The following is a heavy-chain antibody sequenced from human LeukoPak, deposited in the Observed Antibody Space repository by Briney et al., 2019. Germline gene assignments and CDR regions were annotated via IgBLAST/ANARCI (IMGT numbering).Heavy chain of an antibody. V-gene: IGHV3-23*01. CDR1: GFTFSGFG. CDR2: ISGSGGST. D-gene: IGHD1-26*01. J-gene: IGHJ4*02. Sequence: GGSLRLSCAASGFTFSGFGMHWVRQAPGKGLEWVSAISGSGGSTYYADSVKGRFTISRDNSKNTLYLQMNSLRAEDTAVYYCAKFGTSGSFAYYFDYWGQGTLVTVSS. CDR3: AKFGTSGSFAYYFDY.